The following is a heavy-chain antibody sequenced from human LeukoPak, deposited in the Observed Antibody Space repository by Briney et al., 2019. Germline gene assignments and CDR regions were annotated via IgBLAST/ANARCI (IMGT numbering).Heavy chain of an antibody. J-gene: IGHJ4*02. V-gene: IGHV3-23*01. D-gene: IGHD1-26*01. CDR3: AKGELRWPRIHFDY. CDR1: GFTFSSYG. CDR2: ISGSGGST. Sequence: GGSLRLSCAASGFTFSSYGMHWVRQAPGKGLEWVSAISGSGGSTYYADSVKGRFTISRDNSKNTLYLQMNSLRAEDTAVYYCAKGELRWPRIHFDYWGQGTLATVSS.